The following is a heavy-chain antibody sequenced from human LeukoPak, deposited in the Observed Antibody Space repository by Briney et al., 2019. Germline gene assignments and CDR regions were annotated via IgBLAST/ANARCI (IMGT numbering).Heavy chain of an antibody. Sequence: PGGSLRLSCAASGFTFSSYSMNWVRQAPGKGLEWVSYISSNSSTIYYADSVKGRFTISRDNAKNSLYLQMNSLRAEDMAVYYCATHLSGSGSPGDYWGQGTLVTVSS. J-gene: IGHJ4*02. CDR2: ISSNSSTI. D-gene: IGHD3-10*01. V-gene: IGHV3-48*04. CDR1: GFTFSSYS. CDR3: ATHLSGSGSPGDY.